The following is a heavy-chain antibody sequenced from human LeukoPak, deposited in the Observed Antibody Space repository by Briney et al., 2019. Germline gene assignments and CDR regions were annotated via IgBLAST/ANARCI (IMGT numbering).Heavy chain of an antibody. V-gene: IGHV4-39*07. CDR2: IYYSGST. D-gene: IGHD3-10*01. CDR3: AVWSPVLLWFGEYTDY. CDR1: GGSISSSSYY. J-gene: IGHJ4*02. Sequence: PSETLSLTCTDSGGSISSSSYYWGWIRQPPGKGLEWIGSIYYSGSTYYNPSLKSRVTISVDTSKNQFSLKLSSVTAADTAVYYCAVWSPVLLWFGEYTDYWGQGTLVTVSS.